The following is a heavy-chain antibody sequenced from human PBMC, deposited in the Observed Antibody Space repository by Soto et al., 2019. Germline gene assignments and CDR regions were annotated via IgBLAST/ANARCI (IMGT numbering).Heavy chain of an antibody. CDR1: GFTFSSYG. J-gene: IGHJ6*02. Sequence: GGSLRLSCAASGFTFSSYGMHWVRQAPGKGLEWVAVISYDGSNKYYADSVKGRFTISRDNSKNMLHLQMNSLRAEDTAVYYCARDSTGFYSSSWIYYYYGMDVWGQGTTVTVSS. D-gene: IGHD6-13*01. V-gene: IGHV3-33*01. CDR3: ARDSTGFYSSSWIYYYYGMDV. CDR2: ISYDGSNK.